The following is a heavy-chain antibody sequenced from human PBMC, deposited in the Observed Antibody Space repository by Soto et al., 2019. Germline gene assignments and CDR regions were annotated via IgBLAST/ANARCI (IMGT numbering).Heavy chain of an antibody. CDR1: GGSISSSSYY. CDR2: IYYSGGS. J-gene: IGHJ6*04. V-gene: IGHV4-39*01. D-gene: IGHD2-15*01. Sequence: PSETLSLTCTVSGGSISSSSYYWGWIRQPPGKGLEWIGGIYYSGGSYYKPSLKSRGTISVDTSKNQFSLKLSSVTAADTAVYYCARLGYCSGGSCSSKAPVDVWGKGTTVTGSS. CDR3: ARLGYCSGGSCSSKAPVDV.